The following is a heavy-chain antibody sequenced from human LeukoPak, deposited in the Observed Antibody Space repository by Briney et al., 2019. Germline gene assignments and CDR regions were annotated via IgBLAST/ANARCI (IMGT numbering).Heavy chain of an antibody. CDR1: GYSFTSYG. V-gene: IGHV1-18*01. Sequence: GASVKVSCKASGYSFTSYGISWVRQAPGQGLEWMGWISAYNGNTNYAQKLQGRVTMTTDTSTTTAYMELRSLRSDDTAVYYCARFDTSYYFEYWGQGTLVTVSS. CDR3: ARFDTSYYFEY. J-gene: IGHJ4*02. CDR2: ISAYNGNT.